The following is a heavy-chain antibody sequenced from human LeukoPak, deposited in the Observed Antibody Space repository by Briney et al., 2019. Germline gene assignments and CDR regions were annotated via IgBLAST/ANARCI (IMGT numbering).Heavy chain of an antibody. J-gene: IGHJ1*01. CDR2: IYYSGST. CDR1: GGFISSSYY. D-gene: IGHD3-22*01. Sequence: SETLSLTCTISGGFISSSYYWGWIRQPPGQGLEWIGDIYYSGSTYYNPALKSRVSMSIDTSKNQFSLELRSVAAADTALYYCARRRYYDSTGYLEWGQGTLVTVTS. V-gene: IGHV4-39*01. CDR3: ARRRYYDSTGYLE.